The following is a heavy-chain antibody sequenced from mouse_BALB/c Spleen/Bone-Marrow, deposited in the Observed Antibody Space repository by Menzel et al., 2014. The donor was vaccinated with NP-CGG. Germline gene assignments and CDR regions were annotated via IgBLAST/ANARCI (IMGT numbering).Heavy chain of an antibody. CDR2: ISGGTSTI. J-gene: IGHJ2*01. V-gene: IGHV5-17*02. CDR3: VRGGYYVPSYFDS. D-gene: IGHD2-3*01. CDR1: GFTFRSFG. Sequence: EVMLVESGGGLVQPGGSRKLSCAASGFTFRSFGMHWARQAPEKGLEWVAYISGGTSTIYYADTVKGRFPISRDNPNNTLFLQMTSLRSEDTAMYYCVRGGYYVPSYFDSWGQGTTLTVSS.